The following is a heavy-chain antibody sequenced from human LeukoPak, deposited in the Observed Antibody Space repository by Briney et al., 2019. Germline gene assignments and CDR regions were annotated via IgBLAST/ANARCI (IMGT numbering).Heavy chain of an antibody. V-gene: IGHV3-23*01. J-gene: IGHJ4*02. D-gene: IGHD5-18*01. CDR1: GFTFSSYA. Sequence: GGSLRLSCAASGFTFSSYAMSWVRQAPGKGLEWVSAISGSGGSTYYADSVKGRFTISRDNSKNTLYLQMNGLRAEDTAVYYCAKEVRGYSYGYEGDYWGQGTLVTVSS. CDR2: ISGSGGST. CDR3: AKEVRGYSYGYEGDY.